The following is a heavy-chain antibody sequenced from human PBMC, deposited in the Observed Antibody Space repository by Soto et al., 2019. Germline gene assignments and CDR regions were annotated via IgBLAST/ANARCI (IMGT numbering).Heavy chain of an antibody. D-gene: IGHD1-26*01. CDR3: AHFTAGAFFDY. CDR1: GFSLSTSGVG. J-gene: IGHJ4*02. V-gene: IGHV2-5*02. CDR2: LYWDDDK. Sequence: QITLKESGPTLVKPTQTLTLTCTFSGFSLSTSGVGVGWIRQPPGKALVCLALLYWDDDKRYSPSLKSRLTITKDTSKNQVVLTMSNMDPVDTATYYWAHFTAGAFFDYGGQGTLVTVSS.